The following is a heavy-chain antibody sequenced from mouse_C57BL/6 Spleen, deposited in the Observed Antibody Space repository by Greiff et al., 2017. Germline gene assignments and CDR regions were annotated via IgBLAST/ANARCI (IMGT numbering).Heavy chain of an antibody. D-gene: IGHD1-1*01. CDR3: ARDYGSSYPYYAMYY. J-gene: IGHJ4*01. V-gene: IGHV1-50*01. CDR2: IDPSDSYT. Sequence: QVQLQQPGAELVKPGASVKLSCKASGYTFTSYWMQWVKQRPGQGLEWIGEIDPSDSYTNYNQKFKGKATLTVDTSSSTAYMQLSRLTSEDSAVYYCARDYGSSYPYYAMYYWGQGTSVTVSS. CDR1: GYTFTSYW.